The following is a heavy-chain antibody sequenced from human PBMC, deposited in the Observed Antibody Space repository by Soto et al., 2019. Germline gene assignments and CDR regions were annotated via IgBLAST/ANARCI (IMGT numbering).Heavy chain of an antibody. J-gene: IGHJ4*02. CDR2: INHSGST. Sequence: QVQLQQWGAGLLKPSETLSLTCAVYGGSFSGYYWSWIRQPPGKGLEWIGEINHSGSTNYNPSLKSRVTISVDTSKNQFSLKLSSVTAADTAVYYCARGLPGQYQLLVLDYWGQGPLVTVSS. CDR1: GGSFSGYY. D-gene: IGHD2-2*01. CDR3: ARGLPGQYQLLVLDY. V-gene: IGHV4-34*01.